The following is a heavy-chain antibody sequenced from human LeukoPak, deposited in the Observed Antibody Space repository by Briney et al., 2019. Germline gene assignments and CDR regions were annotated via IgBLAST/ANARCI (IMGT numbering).Heavy chain of an antibody. CDR3: ARAGPRPPYGGHHYFDY. D-gene: IGHD4/OR15-4a*01. J-gene: IGHJ4*02. CDR1: GGSISSGGYY. CDR2: IYYSGST. V-gene: IGHV4-31*03. Sequence: SETLSLTCTVSGGSISSGGYYWSWIRQHPGKGLEWIGYIYYSGSTYYNPSLKSRVTISVDTSKNQFSLKLSSVTAADTAVYYCARAGPRPPYGGHHYFDYWGQGTLVTVSS.